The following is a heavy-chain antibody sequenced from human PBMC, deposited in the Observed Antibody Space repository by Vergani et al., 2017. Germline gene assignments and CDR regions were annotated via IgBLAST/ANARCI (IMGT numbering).Heavy chain of an antibody. CDR1: EFTSSNYA. CDR2: ISGSGVSA. D-gene: IGHD2-15*01. V-gene: IGHV3-23*01. Sequence: EVQLLESGGGLVQPGGSLRLTCAASEFTSSNYAMNWVRQAPGKGLEWVSGISGSGVSAYYTDSVKGRFTISRYNSKNMLFLQMNNLRTENTAIYYCATAGAAYCRGASCYDFFEYWGQGTLVTVSS. CDR3: ATAGAAYCRGASCYDFFEY. J-gene: IGHJ4*02.